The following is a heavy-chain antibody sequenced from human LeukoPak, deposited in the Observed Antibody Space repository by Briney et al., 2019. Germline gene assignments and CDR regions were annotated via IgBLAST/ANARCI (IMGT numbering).Heavy chain of an antibody. CDR1: GYSFPSYG. V-gene: IGHV1-18*01. D-gene: IGHD1-26*01. CDR2: ISPYNDNT. J-gene: IGHJ4*02. Sequence: ASVKVSCKASGYSFPSYGISWVRQAPGQGPEWMGWISPYNDNTNYAQKLQGRATLTTDTSTSTAYMELRSLRSDDTAVYYCARDAWELKSAYDYWGQGTLVTVSS. CDR3: ARDAWELKSAYDY.